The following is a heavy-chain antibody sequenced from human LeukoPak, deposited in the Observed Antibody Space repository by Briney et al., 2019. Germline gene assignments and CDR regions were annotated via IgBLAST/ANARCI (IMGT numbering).Heavy chain of an antibody. CDR1: GFTFYDYG. V-gene: IGHV3-20*04. J-gene: IGHJ6*03. CDR2: INWNGGST. D-gene: IGHD2-15*01. Sequence: PGGSLRLSCAASGFTFYDYGMSWVPQAPGKGLEWVSGINWNGGSTGYADSVKGRFTISRDHAKNSLSLQMNSLRADDTALYYCARPPVVVVAAPVYYSYMDVWGKGTTVTVSS. CDR3: ARPPVVVVAAPVYYSYMDV.